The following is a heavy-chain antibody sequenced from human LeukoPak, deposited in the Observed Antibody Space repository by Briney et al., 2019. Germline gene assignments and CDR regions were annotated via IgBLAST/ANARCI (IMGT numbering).Heavy chain of an antibody. CDR3: ARSVVVVPAARRYYYYGMDV. CDR1: GGSFSAYY. D-gene: IGHD2-2*01. Sequence: SETLSLTCAVYGGSFSAYYWSWIRQPPGKGLEWIGEINHSGSTNYNPSLKSRVTISVDTSKNQFSLKLSSVTAADTAVYYCARSVVVVPAARRYYYYGMDVWGQGTTVTVSS. V-gene: IGHV4-34*01. CDR2: INHSGST. J-gene: IGHJ6*02.